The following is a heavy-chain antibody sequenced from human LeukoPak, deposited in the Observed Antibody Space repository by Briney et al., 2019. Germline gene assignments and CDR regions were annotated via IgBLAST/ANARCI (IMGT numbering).Heavy chain of an antibody. CDR1: GFTFSSYW. CDR2: ISTDGSSR. D-gene: IGHD2/OR15-2a*01. J-gene: IGHJ6*02. Sequence: PGGSLRLSCAASGFTFSSYWMHWLPQEPRKGLVWVSRISTDGSSRSYADSVKGRFTISRDNGKNTLYLQMNSLRAEDTAVYYCASYLTSIPSGMDVWGQGATVTVSS. CDR3: ASYLTSIPSGMDV. V-gene: IGHV3-74*01.